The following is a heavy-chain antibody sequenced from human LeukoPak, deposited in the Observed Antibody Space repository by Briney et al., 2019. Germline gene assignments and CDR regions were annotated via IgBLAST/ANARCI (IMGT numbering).Heavy chain of an antibody. Sequence: PGGSLRLSCAASGFTFSSYSMNWVRQAPRKGLEWVSSISSSSSYIYYADSVKGRFTISRDNAKNSLYLQMNSLRAEDTAVYYCARDRPLLERAFDIWGQGTMVTVSS. CDR1: GFTFSSYS. D-gene: IGHD5-24*01. CDR3: ARDRPLLERAFDI. J-gene: IGHJ3*02. CDR2: ISSSSSYI. V-gene: IGHV3-21*01.